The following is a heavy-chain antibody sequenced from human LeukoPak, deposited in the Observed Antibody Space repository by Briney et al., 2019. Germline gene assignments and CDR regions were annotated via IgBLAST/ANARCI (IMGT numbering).Heavy chain of an antibody. CDR2: IYYSGGT. Sequence: SETLSLTCTVSGGSISSYYWSWIRQPPGKGLEWIGYIYYSGGTNYNPSLKNRVTISVDTSKNQFSLKLSSVTAADTAVYYCAKGYSSGWADYWGQGTLVTVSS. J-gene: IGHJ4*02. D-gene: IGHD6-19*01. CDR1: GGSISSYY. V-gene: IGHV4-59*01. CDR3: AKGYSSGWADY.